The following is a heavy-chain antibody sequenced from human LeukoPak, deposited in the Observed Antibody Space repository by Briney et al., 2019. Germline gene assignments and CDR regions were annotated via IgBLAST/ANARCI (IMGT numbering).Heavy chain of an antibody. J-gene: IGHJ2*01. D-gene: IGHD3-10*01. CDR2: IYSGGST. CDR1: GFTVSSNY. CDR3: ARERIYGSGKGWYFDL. Sequence: GGSLRLSCAASGFTVSSNYMSWVRQAPGKGLEWVSVIYSGGSTYYADSVKGRFTISRDNSKNTLYLQMNSLRAEDTAVYYCARERIYGSGKGWYFDLWGRGTLVTVSS. V-gene: IGHV3-53*01.